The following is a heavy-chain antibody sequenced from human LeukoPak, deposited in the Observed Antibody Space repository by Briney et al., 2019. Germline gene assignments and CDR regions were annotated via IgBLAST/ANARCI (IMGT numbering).Heavy chain of an antibody. J-gene: IGHJ4*02. V-gene: IGHV3-30*03. D-gene: IGHD6-19*01. CDR2: ISYDGSEK. CDR1: GFTFSSYG. CDR3: QLLAGREDFDY. Sequence: AGGSLRLSCAASGFTFSSYGMHWLRQAPGKGLEWVAAISYDGSEKYYADSVKGRFTISRDSSKNTLYLQMNSLREEDTAVYFCQLLAGREDFDYWGQGTLVTVSS.